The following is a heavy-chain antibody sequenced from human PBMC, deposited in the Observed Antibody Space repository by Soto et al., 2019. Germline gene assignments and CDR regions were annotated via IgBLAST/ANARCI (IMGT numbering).Heavy chain of an antibody. CDR1: GGSISSYY. D-gene: IGHD5-12*01. J-gene: IGHJ4*02. V-gene: IGHV4-59*01. CDR2: IYYSGST. CDR3: ARLPAGDGYGNFDY. Sequence: SETLSLTCTVSGGSISSYYWSWIRQPPGKGLEWIGYIYYSGSTNYNPSLKSRVTISVDTSKNQFSLKLSSVTAADTAVYYCARLPAGDGYGNFDYWGQGTLVTVSS.